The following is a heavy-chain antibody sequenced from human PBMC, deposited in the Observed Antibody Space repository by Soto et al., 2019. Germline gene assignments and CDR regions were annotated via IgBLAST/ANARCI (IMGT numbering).Heavy chain of an antibody. D-gene: IGHD1-1*01. CDR3: ARDKLERRSWVSAS. J-gene: IGHJ5*02. CDR2: INHSGST. V-gene: IGHV4-34*01. Sequence: SRIIKHPGKGLEWIGEINHSGSTNYNPPLKSRVTISVDTSKNQFSLKLSSVTAADTAVYYCARDKLERRSWVSASWVQGTLVPVSS.